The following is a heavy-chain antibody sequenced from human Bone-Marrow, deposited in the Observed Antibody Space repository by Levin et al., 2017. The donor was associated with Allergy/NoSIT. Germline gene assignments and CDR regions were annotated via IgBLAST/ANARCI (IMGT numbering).Heavy chain of an antibody. D-gene: IGHD1-1*01. V-gene: IGHV4-61*01. CDR3: ARDAIKLAALDY. J-gene: IGHJ4*02. Sequence: GSLRLSCTVSGGSVNSDNYYWSWVRQPPGRGLEWVGYVYYTASTNYNASLKSRVTISLDTSKNQFSLRLRSVTAADTAVYYCARDAIKLAALDYWGQGTLVTVSS. CDR2: VYYTAST. CDR1: GGSVNSDNYY.